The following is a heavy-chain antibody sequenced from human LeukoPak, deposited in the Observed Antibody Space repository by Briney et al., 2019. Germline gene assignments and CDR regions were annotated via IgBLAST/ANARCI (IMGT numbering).Heavy chain of an antibody. CDR2: IRSKPYGETA. Sequence: GGSLRLSCSGSGFRFGDYAINWFRQTPGKGLESVGFIRSKPYGETADYAASVRGRFIISRDDSKSIAYLQMNSLRAEDTAVYYCARADSYSWYGSWGQGTLVTVSS. J-gene: IGHJ4*02. CDR1: GFRFGDYA. D-gene: IGHD6-13*01. V-gene: IGHV3-49*03. CDR3: ARADSYSWYGS.